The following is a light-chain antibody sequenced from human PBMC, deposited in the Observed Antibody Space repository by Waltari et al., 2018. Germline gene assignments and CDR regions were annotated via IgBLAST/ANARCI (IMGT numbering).Light chain of an antibody. Sequence: DIQMTQSPSSVSAYVGDTVTITCRASQYINNYLAWYQQKPGKAPKLLMYDSSSLESGVPSRFSGSGSGADFTLTISSLQSEDFATYYCQQAKTFPHTFGGGTKVEVK. J-gene: IGKJ4*01. CDR1: QYINNY. CDR3: QQAKTFPHT. V-gene: IGKV1-12*01. CDR2: DSS.